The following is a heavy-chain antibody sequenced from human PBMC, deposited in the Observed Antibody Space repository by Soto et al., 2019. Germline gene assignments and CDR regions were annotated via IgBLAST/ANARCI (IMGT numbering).Heavy chain of an antibody. CDR1: GGSFSGYY. CDR2: INHSGST. CDR3: ARGWNGYCSGGSCYSSWFDP. D-gene: IGHD2-15*01. V-gene: IGHV4-34*01. Sequence: SETLSLTCAVYGGSFSGYYWSWIRQPPGKGLEWIGEINHSGSTNYNPSLKSRVTISVDQSKNQFSLKLGSVTAADTAVYYCARGWNGYCSGGSCYSSWFDPWGQGTLVTVSS. J-gene: IGHJ5*02.